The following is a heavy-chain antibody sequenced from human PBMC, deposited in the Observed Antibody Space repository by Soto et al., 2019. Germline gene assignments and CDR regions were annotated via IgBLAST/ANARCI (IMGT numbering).Heavy chain of an antibody. Sequence: GGSLRLSCAASGFTFSSYGMHWVRQAPGKGLEWVAVISYDGSNKYYADSVKGRFTISRDNSKNTLYLQMNSLRAEDTAVYYCAKDREYSSSILDYWGQGTLLTVS. D-gene: IGHD6-6*01. CDR2: ISYDGSNK. CDR3: AKDREYSSSILDY. CDR1: GFTFSSYG. J-gene: IGHJ4*02. V-gene: IGHV3-30*18.